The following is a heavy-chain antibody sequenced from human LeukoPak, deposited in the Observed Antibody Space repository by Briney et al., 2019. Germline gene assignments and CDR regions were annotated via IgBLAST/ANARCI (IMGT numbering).Heavy chain of an antibody. CDR2: ISGGGGTTYYA. D-gene: IGHD3-9*01. V-gene: IGHV3-23*01. CDR1: GFTFSGYA. Sequence: PGGSLRLSCAASGFTFSGYAMSWVRQSPGKGLEWVSAISGGGGTTYYAYYADSVKGRFTISRDNSKSTLYLLMNSLRAEDTAVYYCAKFYDILTGYIDYWGQGTLVSVSS. CDR3: AKFYDILTGYIDY. J-gene: IGHJ4*02.